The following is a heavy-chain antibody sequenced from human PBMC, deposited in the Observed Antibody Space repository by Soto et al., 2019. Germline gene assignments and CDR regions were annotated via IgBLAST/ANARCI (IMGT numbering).Heavy chain of an antibody. CDR1: GGSISSGGYY. D-gene: IGHD6-6*01. CDR2: IYYSGRT. V-gene: IGHV4-31*03. J-gene: IGHJ5*02. CDR3: ARDQRYSSSSRWFDP. Sequence: PSETLSLTCTVSGGSISSGGYYWSWIRQHPGKGLEWIGYIYYSGRTYYNPSLKSRVTISVDTSKNQFSLKLSSVTAADTAVYYRARDQRYSSSSRWFDPWGQGTLGTVSS.